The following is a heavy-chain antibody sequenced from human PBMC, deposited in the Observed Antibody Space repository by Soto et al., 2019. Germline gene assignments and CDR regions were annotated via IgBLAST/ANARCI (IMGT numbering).Heavy chain of an antibody. CDR3: ARVGKLELQGGAFDI. CDR2: IYTSGST. V-gene: IGHV4-4*07. CDR1: GGSISSYY. D-gene: IGHD1-7*01. Sequence: SETLSLTCTVSGGSISSYYWSWIRQPAGKGLEWIGRIYTSGSTNYNPSLKSRVTMSVDTSKNQFSLKLSSVTAADTAVYYCARVGKLELQGGAFDIWGQGTIFTVSS. J-gene: IGHJ3*02.